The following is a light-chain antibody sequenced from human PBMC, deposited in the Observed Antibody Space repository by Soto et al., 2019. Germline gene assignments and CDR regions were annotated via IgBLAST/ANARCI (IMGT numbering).Light chain of an antibody. CDR3: QVWDISSGHVV. CDR1: NIGSKS. J-gene: IGLJ3*02. Sequence: SYELTQPPSVSVAPGKTASVACGGSNIGSKSVHWYQKKSGQAPVWVMYYDSDRPSGIPERFSGSNSGNTATLTISRVEAGDEADYYCQVWDISSGHVVFGGGTKLTVL. CDR2: YDS. V-gene: IGLV3-21*01.